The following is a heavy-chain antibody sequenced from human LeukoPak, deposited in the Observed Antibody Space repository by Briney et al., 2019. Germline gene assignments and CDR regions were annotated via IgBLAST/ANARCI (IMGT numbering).Heavy chain of an antibody. Sequence: ASVKVSCKASGGTFSSYAISWVRQAPGQGLEWMGGIIPIFGTANYAQKFQGRVTITADESTSTAYMELSSLRSEDTAVYYCASSTPGAHCSSTSRLTPRIDYWGQGTLVTVSS. CDR1: GGTFSSYA. D-gene: IGHD2-2*01. CDR2: IIPIFGTA. CDR3: ASSTPGAHCSSTSRLTPRIDY. V-gene: IGHV1-69*01. J-gene: IGHJ4*02.